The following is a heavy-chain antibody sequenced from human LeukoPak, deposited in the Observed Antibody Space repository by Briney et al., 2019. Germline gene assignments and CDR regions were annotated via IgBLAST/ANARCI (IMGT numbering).Heavy chain of an antibody. CDR2: IKSKTDGGTT. CDR3: TTYIVVVPAAVLTDY. J-gene: IGHJ4*02. D-gene: IGHD2-2*01. V-gene: IGHV3-15*01. Sequence: GGSLRLSCAASGFTFSNAWMSWVRQAPGKGLEWVGRIKSKTDGGTTDYAAPVKGRFTISRDESKNTLYLQMNSLKTEDTAVYYCTTYIVVVPAAVLTDYWGQGTLVTVSS. CDR1: GFTFSNAW.